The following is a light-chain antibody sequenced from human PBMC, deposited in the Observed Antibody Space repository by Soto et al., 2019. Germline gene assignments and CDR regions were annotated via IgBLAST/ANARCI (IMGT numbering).Light chain of an antibody. CDR2: DVS. V-gene: IGLV2-14*03. CDR1: SSDIGEYDF. J-gene: IGLJ2*01. Sequence: QSALTQPASVSGSPGQSVTISCTGTSSDIGEYDFVSWYQQHPGKAPKLVIFDVSNRPSGVSNRFSGSKSGNTASLSISGLQAEDEADYFCSSFTGSTTVVVFGGGTQLTVL. CDR3: SSFTGSTTVVV.